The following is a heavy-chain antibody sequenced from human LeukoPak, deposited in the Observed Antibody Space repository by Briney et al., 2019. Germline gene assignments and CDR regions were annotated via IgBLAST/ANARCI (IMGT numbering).Heavy chain of an antibody. CDR2: INSDGGGA. CDR1: GITFGNNW. V-gene: IGHV3-74*01. Sequence: LSGGFLRLSCAASGITFGNNWMHWVRQGPGKGLVWISRINSDGGGAIYADSVKGRFTVSRDNAKNTLYLQMNSLRAEDTAVYYCARDVPHNWFDTWGQGTLVTVSS. CDR3: ARDVPHNWFDT. J-gene: IGHJ5*02.